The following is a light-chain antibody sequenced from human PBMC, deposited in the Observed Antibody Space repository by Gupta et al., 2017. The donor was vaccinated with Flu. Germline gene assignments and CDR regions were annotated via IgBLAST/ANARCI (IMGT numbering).Light chain of an antibody. J-gene: IGLJ2*01. Sequence: QSALTQPASVPGSPEQSITISCPGTSSDVGASNSVSWYQHHPGKAPKLMIYDVSDRPPGVADRFSGSKSGNTASLTISGLQVEDEADYYCSSYSTRSTVVFGGGTKLTVL. CDR1: SSDVGASNS. CDR2: DVS. V-gene: IGLV2-14*03. CDR3: SSYSTRSTVV.